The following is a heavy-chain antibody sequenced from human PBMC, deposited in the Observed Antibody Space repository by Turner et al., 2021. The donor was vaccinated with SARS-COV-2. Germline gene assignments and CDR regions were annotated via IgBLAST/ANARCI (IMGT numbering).Heavy chain of an antibody. V-gene: IGHV3-21*01. CDR1: GFTFSSYT. CDR2: ISSSSSYI. CDR3: ARDLRSGSFPY. Sequence: EVQLVESGGGLVKPGGSLRLSCAASGFTFSSYTMYWVRQAPGKGLEWVSSISSSSSYIYYADSVKGRFTISRDNAKNSLYLQMNSLRAEDTAVYYCARDLRSGSFPYWGQGTLVTVSS. J-gene: IGHJ4*02. D-gene: IGHD1-26*01.